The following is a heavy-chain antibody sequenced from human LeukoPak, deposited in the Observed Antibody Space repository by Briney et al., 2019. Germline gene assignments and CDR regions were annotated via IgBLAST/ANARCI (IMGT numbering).Heavy chain of an antibody. CDR2: ISYDGSNK. D-gene: IGHD1-26*01. CDR1: GFTFSSYA. J-gene: IGHJ4*02. CDR3: ARDPAYSGSYFLDY. V-gene: IGHV3-30*04. Sequence: GGSLRLSCAASGFTFSSYAMHWVRQAPGKGLEWVAVISYDGSNKYYADSVKGRFTISRDNSKNTLYLQMNSLRAEDTAVYYCARDPAYSGSYFLDYWGQGTLVTVSS.